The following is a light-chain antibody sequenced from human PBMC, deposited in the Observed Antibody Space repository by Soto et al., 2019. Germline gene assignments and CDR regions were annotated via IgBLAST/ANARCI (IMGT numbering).Light chain of an antibody. CDR1: QGISSW. Sequence: DIQMTQSPSSVSASVGDRVTLTCRASQGISSWLAWYQQKPGKPPKLLIYKASNLQSGVPSRFSGSGSGTDFTLTINNLQPEDFSTYYCQQASSFPLTFGGGTKVEIK. V-gene: IGKV1-12*01. CDR3: QQASSFPLT. CDR2: KAS. J-gene: IGKJ4*01.